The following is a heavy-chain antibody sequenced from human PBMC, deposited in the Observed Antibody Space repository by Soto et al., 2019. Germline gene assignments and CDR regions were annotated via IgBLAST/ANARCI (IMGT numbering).Heavy chain of an antibody. Sequence: SMKLCCAASGFSFNIYAMSWVLQTPGKGLEWVSAISGSGGSTYYGDSVKGRFTISRDNSKNTLYLQMNSLRAEDTAVYYCAKAPRWYYYYGMDVWGQGTTVTVSS. D-gene: IGHD2-15*01. J-gene: IGHJ6*02. CDR1: GFSFNIYA. CDR3: AKAPRWYYYYGMDV. CDR2: ISGSGGST. V-gene: IGHV3-23*01.